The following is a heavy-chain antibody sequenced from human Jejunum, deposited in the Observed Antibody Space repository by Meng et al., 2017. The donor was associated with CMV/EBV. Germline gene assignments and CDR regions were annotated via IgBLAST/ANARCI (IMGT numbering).Heavy chain of an antibody. V-gene: IGHV4-30-4*08. CDR2: IHDTGST. CDR1: CCPKGRGDYY. CDR3: ARGSIFVSFDS. J-gene: IGHJ4*02. Sequence: QGRAQGAGPRLGKPSQALSLPRFVSCCPKGRGDYYWSWIRQPPGKGLEWIGYIHDTGSTYYKPSLKSRVDISLGTSRNHFSLTLSSVTAEDTAVYFCARGSIFVSFDSWGQGTLVTVSS. D-gene: IGHD3-3*01.